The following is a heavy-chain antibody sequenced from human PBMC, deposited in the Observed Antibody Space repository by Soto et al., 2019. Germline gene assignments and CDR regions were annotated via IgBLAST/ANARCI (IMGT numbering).Heavy chain of an antibody. Sequence: EVQLVESGGGLVQPGGSLRLSCAASGFTVSSNYMSWVRQAPGKGLEWVSVIYSGGSTYYADSVKGRFTISRDNSKNTLDLQMNSLRAEDTAVYYCARARMGELSYYFDYWGQGTLVTVSS. V-gene: IGHV3-66*01. CDR2: IYSGGST. J-gene: IGHJ4*02. CDR3: ARARMGELSYYFDY. CDR1: GFTVSSNY. D-gene: IGHD3-16*02.